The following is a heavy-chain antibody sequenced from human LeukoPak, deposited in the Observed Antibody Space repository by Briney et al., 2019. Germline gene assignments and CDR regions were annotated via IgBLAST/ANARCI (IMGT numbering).Heavy chain of an antibody. V-gene: IGHV3-23*01. J-gene: IGHJ4*02. CDR1: GFTFSSYG. CDR3: AKDCDSSGYYFLGIDC. CDR2: ISGSGGST. Sequence: GGSLRLSCAASGFTFSSYGMSWVRQAPGKGLEWVSAISGSGGSTYYADSVKGRFTISRDNSKNTLYLQMNSLRAEDTAVYYCAKDCDSSGYYFLGIDCWGQGTLVTVSS. D-gene: IGHD3-22*01.